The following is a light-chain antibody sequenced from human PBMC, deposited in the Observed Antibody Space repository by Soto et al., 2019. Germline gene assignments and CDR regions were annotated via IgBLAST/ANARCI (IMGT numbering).Light chain of an antibody. Sequence: EIVMTQSPGTLSLSPGETATLSCRASQSVSSNYVAWFHQKPGQAPRVLIFAASSRATGIPDRFSGSGSGTDFTLTISRLEPEDFAVYYCQQYGGSPRTFGQGTKVDIK. J-gene: IGKJ1*01. CDR3: QQYGGSPRT. CDR2: AAS. V-gene: IGKV3-20*01. CDR1: QSVSSNY.